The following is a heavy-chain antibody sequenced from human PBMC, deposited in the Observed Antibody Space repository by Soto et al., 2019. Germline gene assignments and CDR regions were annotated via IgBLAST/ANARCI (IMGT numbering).Heavy chain of an antibody. Sequence: SETLSLTCAVYVGSFSGYYWSWIRQPPGKGLEWIGEINHSGSTNYNPSLKSRVTISVDTSKNQFSLKLSSVTAADTAVYYCARTRYSGYDYNSGWYDYWGQGTLVTVSS. V-gene: IGHV4-34*01. D-gene: IGHD5-12*01. J-gene: IGHJ4*02. CDR2: INHSGST. CDR1: VGSFSGYY. CDR3: ARTRYSGYDYNSGWYDY.